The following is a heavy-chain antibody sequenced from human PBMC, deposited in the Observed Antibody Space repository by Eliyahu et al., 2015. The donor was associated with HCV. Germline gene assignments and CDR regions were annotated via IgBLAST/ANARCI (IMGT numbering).Heavy chain of an antibody. CDR3: ARIGYGGHSDS. Sequence: EVXLVESGGGLVXPGGSXXXSCAASGFTFXDFWMNWVRQAPGKGLEWVADIKHDGSETNYVDXVKGRFTISRDNSKNLLYLQLNGLRAEDTAFYYCARIGYGGHSDSWGQGTLVTVSS. D-gene: IGHD4-23*01. CDR1: GFTFXDFW. V-gene: IGHV3-7*01. J-gene: IGHJ4*02. CDR2: IKHDGSET.